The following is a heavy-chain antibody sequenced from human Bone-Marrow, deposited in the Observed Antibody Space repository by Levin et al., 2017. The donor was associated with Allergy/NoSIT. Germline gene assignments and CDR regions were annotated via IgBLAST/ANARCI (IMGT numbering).Heavy chain of an antibody. D-gene: IGHD4-17*01. V-gene: IGHV4-4*02. CDR3: ARDHGDPYHFDY. CDR2: IYHSGST. J-gene: IGHJ4*02. Sequence: KASETLSLTCAVSGGSISSNNWWSWVRQPPGKGLEWIGEIYHSGSTNYNPSLKSRVTISVDKSKNQFSLKLSSVTAADTAVYYCARDHGDPYHFDYWGQGTLVTVSS. CDR1: GGSISSNNW.